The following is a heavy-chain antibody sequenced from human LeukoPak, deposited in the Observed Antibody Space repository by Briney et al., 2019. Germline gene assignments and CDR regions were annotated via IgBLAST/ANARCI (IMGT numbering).Heavy chain of an antibody. Sequence: PGGSLRLSCAASGFTVSTHYMSWVRQAPGKGLEWVSVIYTGGNTHYADSVKGRFTISGDNSENTLSLQMNSLRADDTAVYYCARGGWYYYGSGSPDAFDIWGQGTMVTVSS. J-gene: IGHJ3*02. D-gene: IGHD3-10*01. CDR3: ARGGWYYYGSGSPDAFDI. CDR2: IYTGGNT. V-gene: IGHV3-53*01. CDR1: GFTVSTHY.